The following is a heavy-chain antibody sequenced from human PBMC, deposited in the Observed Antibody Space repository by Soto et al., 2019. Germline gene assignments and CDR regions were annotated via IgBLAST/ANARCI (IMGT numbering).Heavy chain of an antibody. CDR1: GFPFRSYG. J-gene: IGHJ3*02. D-gene: IGHD6-19*01. CDR3: ASDSGWYARDFDI. Sequence: GGSLRLSCAASGFPFRSYGMHWIRQAPGKGLEWVAVIWYDGSNKYYADSVKGRFTISRDNSKNTLYLQMNSLRAEDTAVYYGASDSGWYARDFDIGGQGTRVGVS. V-gene: IGHV3-33*01. CDR2: IWYDGSNK.